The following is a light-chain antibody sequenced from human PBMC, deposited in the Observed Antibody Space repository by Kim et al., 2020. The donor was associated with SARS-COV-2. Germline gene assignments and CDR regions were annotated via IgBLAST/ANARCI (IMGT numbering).Light chain of an antibody. Sequence: SSVRDRVTITCLASQFISSSLAWYQQKPAKAPKLLISDASSLESGVPSTFSGSASGTDFTLTIISLQPEDFATYYCQQFNNYPLTFGGVTTVEIK. CDR3: QQFNNYPLT. V-gene: IGKV1D-13*01. J-gene: IGKJ4*01. CDR2: DAS. CDR1: QFISSS.